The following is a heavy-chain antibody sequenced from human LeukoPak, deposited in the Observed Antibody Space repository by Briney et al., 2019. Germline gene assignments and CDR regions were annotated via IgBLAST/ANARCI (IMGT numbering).Heavy chain of an antibody. J-gene: IGHJ5*02. V-gene: IGHV4-34*01. CDR1: GGSFSGYY. D-gene: IGHD2-2*01. CDR2: INHSGST. CDR3: ARVSDCSSTSCYGTNWFDP. Sequence: PSETLSLTCAVYGGSFSGYYWSWIRQPPGKGLEWIGEINHSGSTNYNPSLKSRVTISVDTSKNQFSLKLSSVTAADTAVYYCARVSDCSSTSCYGTNWFDPWGQGTLVTVSS.